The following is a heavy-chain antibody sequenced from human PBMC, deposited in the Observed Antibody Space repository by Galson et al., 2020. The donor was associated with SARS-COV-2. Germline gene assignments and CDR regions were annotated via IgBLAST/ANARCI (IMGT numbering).Heavy chain of an antibody. D-gene: IGHD6-6*01. CDR1: GFTFSSYA. CDR2: LSSNGGST. CDR3: VNQDRYSSSPPGGY. J-gene: IGHJ4*02. Sequence: GGSLRLSCSASGFTFSSYAMHWVRQAPGKGLEYVSVLSSNGGSTDYADSVKGRFTISRDNSKNTLYLQMSSLRPEDTAIYYCVNQDRYSSSPPGGYWGQGTLVTVSS. V-gene: IGHV3-64D*08.